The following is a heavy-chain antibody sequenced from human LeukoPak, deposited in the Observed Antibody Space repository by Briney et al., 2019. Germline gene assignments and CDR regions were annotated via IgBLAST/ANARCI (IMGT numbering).Heavy chain of an antibody. CDR2: IYTSGST. Sequence: SETLSLTCTVSGGSISSYYWSWIRQPAGKGLEWIGRIYTSGSTNYNPSLKSRVTMSVDTSKNQFSLKLSSVTAADTAVYYCARGRYYYDSSGYYSRRQAAFDIWGQGTMVTVSS. V-gene: IGHV4-4*07. CDR3: ARGRYYYDSSGYYSRRQAAFDI. J-gene: IGHJ3*02. CDR1: GGSISSYY. D-gene: IGHD3-22*01.